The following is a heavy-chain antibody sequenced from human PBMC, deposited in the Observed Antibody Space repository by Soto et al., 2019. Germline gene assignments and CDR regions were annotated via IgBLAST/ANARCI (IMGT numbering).Heavy chain of an antibody. Sequence: GGSLRLSCAASGFTFSSYAMSWVRQAPGKGLEWVSAISGSGGSTYYADSVKGRFTISRDNPKNTLYLQMNSRRAEDTAVYYWAREGGGRPNGMAVWVQGTTVTVSS. CDR2: ISGSGGST. D-gene: IGHD3-16*01. CDR1: GFTFSSYA. J-gene: IGHJ6*02. CDR3: AREGGGRPNGMAV. V-gene: IGHV3-23*01.